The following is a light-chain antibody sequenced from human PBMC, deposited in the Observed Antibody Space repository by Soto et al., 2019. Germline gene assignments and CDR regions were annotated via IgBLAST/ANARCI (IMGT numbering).Light chain of an antibody. CDR3: QQYNTYPWT. J-gene: IGKJ1*01. V-gene: IGKV1-5*01. CDR2: DAS. CDR1: QSISSW. Sequence: DIQMTQSPSTRSASVGDRVTITFRASQSISSWLAWYQQKPGKAPKLLIYDASSLESGVPSRFSGSGSGTEFTLTISSLQPDDFATYYCQQYNTYPWTFGQGTKVDIK.